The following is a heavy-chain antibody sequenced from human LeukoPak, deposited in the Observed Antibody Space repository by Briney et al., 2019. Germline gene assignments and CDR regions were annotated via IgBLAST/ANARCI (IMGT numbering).Heavy chain of an antibody. V-gene: IGHV3-7*01. J-gene: IGHJ6*02. Sequence: GGSLRLSCAASGFSLSIHWLTWVRQAPGKRPQWVAHINPDGSETAFLDSVGGRFTISRDNSKNSLYLQMNTLRVEDTAMYHCARGHYGLDVWGQGTTVTVSS. CDR3: ARGHYGLDV. CDR2: INPDGSET. CDR1: GFSLSIHW.